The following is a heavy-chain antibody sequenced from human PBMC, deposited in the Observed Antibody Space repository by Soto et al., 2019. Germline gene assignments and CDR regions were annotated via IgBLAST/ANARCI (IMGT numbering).Heavy chain of an antibody. V-gene: IGHV3-21*01. J-gene: IGHJ4*02. CDR3: ASHPRDSSGYWYYFDY. Sequence: GSLRLSCAPSGFTFSSYRMNWVRQAPGKGLEWVSSISSSSSYIYYADSVKGRFTISRDNAKNSLYLQMNSLRAEDTAVYYCASHPRDSSGYWYYFDYWGQGTLVTVSS. CDR2: ISSSSSYI. D-gene: IGHD3-22*01. CDR1: GFTFSSYR.